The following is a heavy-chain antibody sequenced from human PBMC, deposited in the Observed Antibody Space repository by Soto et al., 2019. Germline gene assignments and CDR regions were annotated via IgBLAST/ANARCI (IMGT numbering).Heavy chain of an antibody. CDR3: ARVLYYGSGSYSPYGMDV. V-gene: IGHV1-69*01. CDR1: GVSFNNNG. Sequence: QGQLVQSGAEVTKPGSSVKVSCKNSGVSFNNNGIGWVRQAPGHGLEWMGGVSPPFRTSNYARKFQGRISITADASTGTVNMELSSLTSEDTAQYYCARVLYYGSGSYSPYGMDVWGQGTTVTVSS. J-gene: IGHJ6*02. CDR2: VSPPFRTS. D-gene: IGHD3-10*01.